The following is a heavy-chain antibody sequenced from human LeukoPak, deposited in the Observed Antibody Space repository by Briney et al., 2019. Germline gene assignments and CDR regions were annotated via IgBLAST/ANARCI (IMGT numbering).Heavy chain of an antibody. CDR3: ARHRDGYNL. Sequence: SETLSLTCTVSGGSISSYYWSWIRQPPGKGLEWIGYIYYSGSTNYNPSLKRRVTISVDTSKNQFSLKLSSVTAADTAVYYCARHRDGYNLWGQGTLVTVSS. D-gene: IGHD5-24*01. CDR1: GGSISSYY. J-gene: IGHJ4*02. V-gene: IGHV4-59*08. CDR2: IYYSGST.